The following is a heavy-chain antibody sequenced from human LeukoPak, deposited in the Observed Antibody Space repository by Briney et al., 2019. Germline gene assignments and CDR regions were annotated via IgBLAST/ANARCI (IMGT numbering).Heavy chain of an antibody. J-gene: IGHJ4*02. CDR3: ARDVEWELIQFDY. CDR1: GFTFTKAW. V-gene: IGHV3-11*04. CDR2: ISSSGSTI. D-gene: IGHD1-26*01. Sequence: PGGSLRLSCAASGFTFTKAWMSWVRQAPGKGLEWVSYISSSGSTIYYADSVKGRFTNSRDNAKNSLYLQMNSLRAEDTAVYYCARDVEWELIQFDYWGQGTLVTVSS.